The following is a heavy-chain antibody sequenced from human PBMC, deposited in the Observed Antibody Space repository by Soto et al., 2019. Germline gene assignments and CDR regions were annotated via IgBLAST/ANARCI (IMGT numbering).Heavy chain of an antibody. CDR1: GYSFTSYW. V-gene: IGHV5-51*01. Sequence: PGESLKISCKGSGYSFTSYWIGWVRQMPGKGLGWMGIIYPGDSDTRYSPSFQGQVTISADKSISTAYLQWSSLKASDTAMYYCARLQAAAGDNDLTFDYWGQGTLVTVSS. D-gene: IGHD6-13*01. CDR3: ARLQAAAGDNDLTFDY. CDR2: IYPGDSDT. J-gene: IGHJ4*02.